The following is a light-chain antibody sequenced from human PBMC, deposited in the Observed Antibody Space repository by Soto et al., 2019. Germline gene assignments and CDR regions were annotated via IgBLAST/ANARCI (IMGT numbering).Light chain of an antibody. CDR3: AAWDDNLNGPL. CDR1: SSNIGKNT. J-gene: IGLJ1*01. V-gene: IGLV1-44*01. CDR2: SNT. Sequence: QSVLTQPPSVSGTPGQTVTTSCSGSSSNIGKNTVNWYQHLPGTAPQLLIYSNTQRPLGVSVRFSGSKSRTSASLAISGFQSEHDADYLCAAWDDNLNGPLFGTGTKVTVL.